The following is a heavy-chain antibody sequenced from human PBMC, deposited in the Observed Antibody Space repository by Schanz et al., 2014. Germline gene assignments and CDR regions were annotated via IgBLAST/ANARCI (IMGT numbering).Heavy chain of an antibody. Sequence: QVQLVESGGGVVQPGRSLRLSCATSGLNFDYYGMNWVRQAPGKGLEWVANIGYDGSEKYYVDSVKGRFTISRDNSKDTLYLQMSSLTPEDAAVYYCARSAIPIQEVPMDFWGQGTLVTVSS. CDR1: GLNFDYYG. V-gene: IGHV3-33*01. CDR3: ARSAIPIQEVPMDF. J-gene: IGHJ4*02. D-gene: IGHD3-3*01. CDR2: IGYDGSEK.